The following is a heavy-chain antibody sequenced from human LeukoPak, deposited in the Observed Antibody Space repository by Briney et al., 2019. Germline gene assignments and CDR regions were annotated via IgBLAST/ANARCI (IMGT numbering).Heavy chain of an antibody. J-gene: IGHJ4*02. CDR1: GFSFSDYY. V-gene: IGHV3-11*01. D-gene: IGHD3-16*01. Sequence: GGSLRLSCVASGFSFSDYYMKWVRQAPGKQLEWISYITTSGSSTDYADSVKGRFTISRDTAKNSVVLQMDSLRAEDTAVYYGTRERWGTYHAFESWGQGTLVSVSS. CDR3: TRERWGTYHAFES. CDR2: ITTSGSST.